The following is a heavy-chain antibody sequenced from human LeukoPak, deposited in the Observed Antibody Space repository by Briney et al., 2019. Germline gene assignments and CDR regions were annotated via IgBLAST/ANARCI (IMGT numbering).Heavy chain of an antibody. CDR2: IRYDGSNK. Sequence: PGGSLRLSCAASGFTFSSYGMHWVRQAPGKGLEWVAFIRYDGSNKYYADSVKGRFTISRDSSKNTLYLQMNSLRAEDTAVYYCARDGWFGDYNWFDPWDQGTLVTVSS. CDR1: GFTFSSYG. CDR3: ARDGWFGDYNWFDP. J-gene: IGHJ5*02. D-gene: IGHD3-10*01. V-gene: IGHV3-30*02.